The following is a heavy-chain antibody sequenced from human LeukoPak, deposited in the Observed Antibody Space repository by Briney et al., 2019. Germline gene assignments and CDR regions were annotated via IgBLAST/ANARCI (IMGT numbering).Heavy chain of an antibody. Sequence: SVKVSCKGSGGTFISYAISWVRQAPGQGLEWMGGIIPIFGTANYAQKFPGRVTIPADESTSTAYMELSSLRSEDTAVYYCARVEGYGSGDYFDYWGQGTLVTVSS. CDR2: IIPIFGTA. J-gene: IGHJ4*02. V-gene: IGHV1-69*01. D-gene: IGHD3-10*01. CDR1: GGTFISYA. CDR3: ARVEGYGSGDYFDY.